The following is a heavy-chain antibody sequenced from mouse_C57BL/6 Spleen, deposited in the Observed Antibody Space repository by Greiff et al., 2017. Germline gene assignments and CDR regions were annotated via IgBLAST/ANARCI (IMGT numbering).Heavy chain of an antibody. Sequence: QVQLQQSGAELVRPGASVTMSCKASGYTFTDYEMHWVKQTPVHGLEWIGAIDPETGGTAYNQKFKGKAILTADKSSRTAYMDLRRLTSEDSAVYYCTTDCKGYAMDYWGQGTSGTVSS. CDR1: GYTFTDYE. CDR3: TTDCKGYAMDY. J-gene: IGHJ4*01. V-gene: IGHV1-15*01. CDR2: IDPETGGT.